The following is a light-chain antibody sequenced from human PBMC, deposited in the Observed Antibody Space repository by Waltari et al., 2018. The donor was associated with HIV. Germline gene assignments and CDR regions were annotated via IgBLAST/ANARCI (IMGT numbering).Light chain of an antibody. CDR3: QAWGTGMV. Sequence: LVLPQSPSASASLRPSVRLTCPLDSGHSLYAIPCPQRQPEKGPRFLMKVNRDGSVIKGDGIPDRFSGSTSGAERYLIISSLQSEDEAEYYCQAWGTGMVFGGGTYLTVL. CDR1: SGHSLYA. J-gene: IGLJ3*02. CDR2: VNRDGSV. V-gene: IGLV4-69*01.